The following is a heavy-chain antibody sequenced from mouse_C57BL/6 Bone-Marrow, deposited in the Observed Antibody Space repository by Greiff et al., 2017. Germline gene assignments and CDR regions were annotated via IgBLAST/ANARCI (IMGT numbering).Heavy chain of an antibody. CDR2: IDPETGGT. CDR3: TFYDYGG. V-gene: IGHV1-15*01. CDR1: GYTFTDYE. J-gene: IGHJ2*01. Sequence: QVQLQQSGAELVRPGASVTLSCKASGYTFTDYEMHWVKQTPVHGLEWIGAIDPETGGTAYNQKFKGKSILTADKSSSTAYMELRSLTSEDSAVYYCTFYDYGGWGQGTTLTVSS. D-gene: IGHD2-4*01.